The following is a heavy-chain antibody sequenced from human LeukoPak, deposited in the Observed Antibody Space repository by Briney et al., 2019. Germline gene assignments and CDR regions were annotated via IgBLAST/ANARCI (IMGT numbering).Heavy chain of an antibody. CDR3: ARWMTWYFDL. D-gene: IGHD2-2*03. CDR2: IYTSGST. V-gene: IGHV4-61*02. CDR1: GGSISSGSYY. J-gene: IGHJ2*01. Sequence: SETLSLTCTVSGGSISSGSYYWSWIRQPAGKGLEWIGRIYTSGSTNYNPSLKSRVTISVDTSKNQFSLKLSSVTAADTAVYYCARWMTWYFDLWGRGTLVTVSS.